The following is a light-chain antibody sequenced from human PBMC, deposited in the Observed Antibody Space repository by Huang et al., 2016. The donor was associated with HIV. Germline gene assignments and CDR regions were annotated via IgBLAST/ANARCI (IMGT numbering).Light chain of an antibody. CDR2: DAS. CDR3: HQRRHWPQT. V-gene: IGKV3-11*01. Sequence: EILLTQSPGTLSLAPGETATLSCRASQSVGQYLGWYQQKSGQAPRLLIYDASNRATDIPDRFSGNGSETEFTLTITAPEPDDFAFYYCHQRRHWPQTLGQGTKLEI. J-gene: IGKJ2*01. CDR1: QSVGQY.